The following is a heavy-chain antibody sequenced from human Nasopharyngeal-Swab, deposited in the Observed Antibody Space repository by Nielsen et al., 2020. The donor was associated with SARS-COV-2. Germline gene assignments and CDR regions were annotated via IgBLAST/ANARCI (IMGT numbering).Heavy chain of an antibody. Sequence: GESLKISCAASGFTFSNYAMYWVRQAPGKGLEWVAVISYDGSNKYYADSVKGRFTISRDNSKNTLYLQMNSLRAEDTAVYYCARALWGSYYYGMDVWGQGTTVTVSS. CDR2: ISYDGSNK. J-gene: IGHJ6*02. CDR1: GFTFSNYA. D-gene: IGHD7-27*01. CDR3: ARALWGSYYYGMDV. V-gene: IGHV3-30*04.